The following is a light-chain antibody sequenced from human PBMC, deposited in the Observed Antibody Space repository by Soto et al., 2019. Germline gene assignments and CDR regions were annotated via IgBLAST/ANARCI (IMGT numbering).Light chain of an antibody. CDR3: SSYAGSNNFV. V-gene: IGLV2-8*01. Sequence: QSVLTQPSSVSGSTGQSITISCTGSSSDFGGYNYVSWYQQHPGKAPKLMIYEVSNRPSGVPDRFSGSKSSNTASLTVSGLQAEDEADYYCSSYAGSNNFVFGTGTKVT. J-gene: IGLJ1*01. CDR2: EVS. CDR1: SSDFGGYNY.